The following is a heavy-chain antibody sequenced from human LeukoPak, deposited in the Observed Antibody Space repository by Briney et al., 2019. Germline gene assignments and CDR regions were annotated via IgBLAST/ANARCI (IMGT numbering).Heavy chain of an antibody. D-gene: IGHD2-2*01. CDR2: MFHSGSP. CDR3: ARGSRYCSTTSCSSFDY. V-gene: IGHV4-59*01. J-gene: IGHJ4*02. CDR1: RGSISSYY. Sequence: SETLSLTCTVSRGSISSYYWNWIRQSPRRGLECIGYMFHSGSPNYNPSLKSRVAISIDTSENQFSLKLSSVTAADTAVYYCARGSRYCSTTSCSSFDYWGQGTLVTVSS.